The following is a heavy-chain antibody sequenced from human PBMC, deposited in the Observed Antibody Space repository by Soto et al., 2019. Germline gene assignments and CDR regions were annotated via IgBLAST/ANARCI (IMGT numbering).Heavy chain of an antibody. D-gene: IGHD3-10*01. J-gene: IGHJ4*02. CDR3: AKDRVTMVRGAPAAFDY. CDR2: ISGSGGST. Sequence: EVQLLESGGGLVQPGGSLRLSCAASGFTFSSYAMSWVRQAPGKGLEWVSAISGSGGSTYYADSVKGRFTISRDNSKNTMYLQMSSLRAEDTAVYYCAKDRVTMVRGAPAAFDYWGQGTLVTVSS. CDR1: GFTFSSYA. V-gene: IGHV3-23*01.